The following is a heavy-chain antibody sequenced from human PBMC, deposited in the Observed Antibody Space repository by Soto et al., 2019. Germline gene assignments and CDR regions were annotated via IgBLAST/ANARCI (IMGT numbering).Heavy chain of an antibody. CDR1: GGTFSSYA. J-gene: IGHJ6*02. V-gene: IGHV1-69*06. Sequence: QVQLVQSGAEVKKPGSSVKVSCKASGGTFSSYAISWVRQAPGQGLEWMGGIIPIVGTANYAQKFQGRVTITADKSTSTAYMELISLRSEDTAVYYCARGGRGLGYCSSTSCYTRGFYYYYGMDVGGQGTTVNVSS. CDR3: ARGGRGLGYCSSTSCYTRGFYYYYGMDV. CDR2: IIPIVGTA. D-gene: IGHD2-2*02.